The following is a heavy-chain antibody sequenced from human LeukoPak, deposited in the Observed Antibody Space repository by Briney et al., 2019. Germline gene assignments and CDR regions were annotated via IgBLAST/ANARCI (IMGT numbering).Heavy chain of an antibody. D-gene: IGHD5-18*01. V-gene: IGHV4-34*01. J-gene: IGHJ6*02. CDR1: GGSFSGYY. Sequence: KPSETLSLTCAVYGGSFSGYYWSWIRQPPGKGLEWIGEINHSGSTNYNPSLKSRVTISVDTSKNQFSLKLSSVTAADTAVYYCARGDADSYGYRYYYYYGMDVWGQGTTVTVSS. CDR2: INHSGST. CDR3: ARGDADSYGYRYYYYYGMDV.